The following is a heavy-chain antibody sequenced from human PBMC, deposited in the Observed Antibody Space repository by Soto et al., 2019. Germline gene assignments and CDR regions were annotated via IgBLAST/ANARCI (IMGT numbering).Heavy chain of an antibody. CDR1: GFTFTSAW. D-gene: IGHD1-26*01. CDR2: IKSKTDGGTV. V-gene: IGHV3-15*07. Sequence: EVQLVESGGGLVRPGESLRLSCAASGFTFTSAWINWDRQAPGKGLEWAGRIKSKTDGGTVDYGAPVKGRFTISRDDSKNTAYLQMNSLRNEDTAVYYCTTAERGGSYYSDYWGQGTLVTVSS. J-gene: IGHJ4*02. CDR3: TTAERGGSYYSDY.